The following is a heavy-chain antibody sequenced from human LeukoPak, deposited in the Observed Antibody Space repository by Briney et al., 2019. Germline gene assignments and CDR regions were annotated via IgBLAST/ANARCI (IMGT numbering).Heavy chain of an antibody. CDR1: GGSISSSSYY. V-gene: IGHV4-39*02. J-gene: IGHJ4*02. CDR2: IYYSGST. Sequence: SETLSLTCTVSGGSISSSSYYWGWIRQPPGKGLEWIGSIYYSGSTYYNPSLKSRVTISVDTSKNQFSLKLSSVTAADTAVYYCARDSGYDLLEPSFDYWGQGTLVTVSS. CDR3: ARDSGYDLLEPSFDY. D-gene: IGHD5-12*01.